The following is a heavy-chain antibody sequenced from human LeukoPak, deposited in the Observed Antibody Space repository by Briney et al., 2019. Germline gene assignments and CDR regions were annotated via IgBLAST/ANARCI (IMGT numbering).Heavy chain of an antibody. V-gene: IGHV3-21*01. D-gene: IGHD4-17*01. CDR2: VSFGSSYV. CDR1: GFTFRDYT. Sequence: GGSLRLSCAASGFTFRDYTMNWVRQSPGKGLQWVSYVSFGSSYVSYADSLKGRFTISRDDAKSSVYLEMTSLRAEDTAVYYCARASTEYAVADGFDTWGPGTLVTVSS. J-gene: IGHJ5*02. CDR3: ARASTEYAVADGFDT.